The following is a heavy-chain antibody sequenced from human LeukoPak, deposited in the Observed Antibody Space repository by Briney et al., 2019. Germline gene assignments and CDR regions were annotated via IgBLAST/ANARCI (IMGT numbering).Heavy chain of an antibody. CDR1: GFTFSSYS. D-gene: IGHD2-21*02. V-gene: IGHV3-7*01. J-gene: IGHJ6*03. Sequence: GGSLRLSCAASGFTFSSYSMNWVRQAPGKGLEWVANIRQDGSEKYYVDSVKGRFTITRDNAMNSLYLQMNSLRDEDTAVYYCAREQVVVTAIIFRYYYYYMDVWGKGTTVTVSS. CDR2: IRQDGSEK. CDR3: AREQVVVTAIIFRYYYYYMDV.